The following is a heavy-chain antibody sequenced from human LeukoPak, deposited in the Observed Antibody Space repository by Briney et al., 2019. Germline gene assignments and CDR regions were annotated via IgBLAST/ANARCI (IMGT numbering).Heavy chain of an antibody. CDR2: MNPNSGNT. CDR1: GYTFTSYD. Sequence: GASVKVSCKASGYTFTSYDINWVRQATGQGLEWMGWMNPNSGNTGYAHKFQGRVTMTRKTSISTAYMELSSLRSEDPAVYYGAGRRAADGTAWFDDWGQGTLVTVSS. J-gene: IGHJ4*02. V-gene: IGHV1-8*01. CDR3: AGRRAADGTAWFDD. D-gene: IGHD6-13*01.